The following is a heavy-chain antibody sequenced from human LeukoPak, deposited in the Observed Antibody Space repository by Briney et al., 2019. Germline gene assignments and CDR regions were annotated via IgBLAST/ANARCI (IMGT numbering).Heavy chain of an antibody. V-gene: IGHV4-39*01. CDR3: ARATPWLLPGY. CDR2: IYYSGST. CDR1: GGSVSSGSYY. Sequence: PSETLSLTCTVSGGSVSSGSYYWSWIRQPPGKGLEWIGSIYYSGSTCYNPSLKSRATISMDTSKNQFFLKLNSVTAADTAVYFCARATPWLLPGYWGQGTLVTVSS. D-gene: IGHD3-22*01. J-gene: IGHJ4*02.